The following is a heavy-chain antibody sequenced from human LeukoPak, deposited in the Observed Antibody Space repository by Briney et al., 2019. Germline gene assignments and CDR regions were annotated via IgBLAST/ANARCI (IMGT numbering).Heavy chain of an antibody. V-gene: IGHV3-21*01. CDR3: ARGSFGVVTY. Sequence: PGGSLRISCVGSGFTFRSHAMSWVRQAPGKGLEWVSCISRSSSYIYYADSVKGRFTISRDNAKNSLYLQMNSLRAEDTAVYYCARGSFGVVTYWGQGTLVTVSS. CDR1: GFTFRSHA. CDR2: ISRSSSYI. J-gene: IGHJ4*02. D-gene: IGHD3-3*01.